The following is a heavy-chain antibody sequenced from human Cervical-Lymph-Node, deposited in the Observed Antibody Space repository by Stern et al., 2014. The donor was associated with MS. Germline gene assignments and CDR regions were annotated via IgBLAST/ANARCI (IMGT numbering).Heavy chain of an antibody. CDR3: AKVSSYYYYYGMDV. J-gene: IGHJ6*02. Sequence: QMQLVQSGAEVKKPGSSVKVSCKASGDTLINFALSWVRQAPCQGLEWWGGIVPSFSTSDYAQKFQGRVTITADESTSTAYMELSSLRSDDTAVYYCAKVSSYYYYYGMDVWGQGTTVTVSS. CDR2: IVPSFSTS. V-gene: IGHV1-69*01. CDR1: GDTLINFA.